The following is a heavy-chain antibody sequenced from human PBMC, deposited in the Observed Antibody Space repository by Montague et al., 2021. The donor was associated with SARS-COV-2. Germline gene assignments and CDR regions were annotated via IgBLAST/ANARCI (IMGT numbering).Heavy chain of an antibody. D-gene: IGHD4-23*01. CDR2: FYYSGGS. Sequence: SETLSLTCTVSGASISTGSDYWTWIRQRPGRGLEWIGNFYYSGGSTYNPSLKSRVTVSADTSKNFFSLTLKSVTASDTAVYYCARDRGDIYGGNSAWFDPWGQGILVAVSS. CDR3: ARDRGDIYGGNSAWFDP. V-gene: IGHV4-61*03. J-gene: IGHJ5*02. CDR1: GASISTGSDY.